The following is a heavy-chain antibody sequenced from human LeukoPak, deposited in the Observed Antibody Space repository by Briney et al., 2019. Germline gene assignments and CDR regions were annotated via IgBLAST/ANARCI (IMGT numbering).Heavy chain of an antibody. D-gene: IGHD5-18*01. V-gene: IGHV3-21*01. CDR3: ARDPNRGYSYLDY. Sequence: PGGSLRLSCAASGFTFSSYSMNWVRQAPGKGLEWVSSISSSSSYIYYADSVKGRFTISRDNAKNSLYLQMNSLRAGDTAVYYCARDPNRGYSYLDYWGQGTLVTVSS. J-gene: IGHJ4*02. CDR1: GFTFSSYS. CDR2: ISSSSSYI.